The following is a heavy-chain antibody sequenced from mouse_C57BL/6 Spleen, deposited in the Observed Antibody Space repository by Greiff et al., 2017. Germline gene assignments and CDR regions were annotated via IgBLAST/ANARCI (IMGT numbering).Heavy chain of an antibody. J-gene: IGHJ1*03. Sequence: VQLKESGPELVKPGASVKISCKASGYSFTDYNMNWVKQSNGKSLEWIGVINPNYGTTSYNQKIKGKATLTVDQSSSTAYMQLNSLTSEDSAVYYCARNDGYYWYFDVWGTGTTVTVSS. CDR3: ARNDGYYWYFDV. CDR2: INPNYGTT. D-gene: IGHD2-3*01. V-gene: IGHV1-39*01. CDR1: GYSFTDYN.